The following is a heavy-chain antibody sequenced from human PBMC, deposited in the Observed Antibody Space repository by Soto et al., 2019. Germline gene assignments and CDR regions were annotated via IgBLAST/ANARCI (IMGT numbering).Heavy chain of an antibody. Sequence: QVQLVESGGGVVQPGRSLRLSCAASGFIFSSYGMHWARQAPGEGLEWVAVISYDGNRKYYADSVKGRFTISRDFSKNTVDLHMNSLRVEDTAVYFCARKGYGGRWSLDYWGQGILVTVSS. V-gene: IGHV3-30*03. CDR1: GFIFSSYG. CDR3: ARKGYGGRWSLDY. D-gene: IGHD2-15*01. J-gene: IGHJ4*02. CDR2: ISYDGNRK.